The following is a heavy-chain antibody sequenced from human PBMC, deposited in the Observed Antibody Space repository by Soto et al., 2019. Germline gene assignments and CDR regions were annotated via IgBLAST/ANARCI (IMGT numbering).Heavy chain of an antibody. CDR1: GYTFTEYG. V-gene: IGHV1-18*01. J-gene: IGHJ4*02. CDR3: ARADYGDTKIYSFDH. CDR2: VSPYNGKT. Sequence: ASVKVSCKTSGYTFTEYGISWFRQAPGQGLEWMGWVSPYNGKTNYIQEFQDRVTITTDTSSTTVYMDLRTLKSDDTAIYFCARADYGDTKIYSFDHWGQGTLVTVSS. D-gene: IGHD4-17*01.